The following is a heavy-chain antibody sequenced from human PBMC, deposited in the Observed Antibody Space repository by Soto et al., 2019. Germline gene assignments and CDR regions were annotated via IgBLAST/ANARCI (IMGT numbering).Heavy chain of an antibody. Sequence: NLSLTCAVSGGSISSGGYSWSGIRQPPGKGLEWIRYIYHSGSTYYNPSLKSRVTISVDRSKNQFSLKLSSVTAADTAVYYCGRGATGCDILTGCYSVLDYWGQGTPVTVSA. CDR2: IYHSGST. CDR3: GRGATGCDILTGCYSVLDY. D-gene: IGHD3-9*01. CDR1: GGSISSGGYS. J-gene: IGHJ4*02. V-gene: IGHV4-30-2*01.